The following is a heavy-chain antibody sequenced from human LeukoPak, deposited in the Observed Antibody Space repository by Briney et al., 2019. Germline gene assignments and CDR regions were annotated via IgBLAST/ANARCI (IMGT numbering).Heavy chain of an antibody. D-gene: IGHD3-3*01. J-gene: IGHJ4*02. CDR3: ARGPPDFWSGPTLYFDY. Sequence: PSETLSLTCTVSGGSISSYYWSWIRQPPGKGLDWIGYIYYSGSTNYNPSLKSRVTMSVDTSKNQFSLKLSSVTAADTAVYYCARGPPDFWSGPTLYFDYWGQGTLVTVSS. V-gene: IGHV4-59*12. CDR2: IYYSGST. CDR1: GGSISSYY.